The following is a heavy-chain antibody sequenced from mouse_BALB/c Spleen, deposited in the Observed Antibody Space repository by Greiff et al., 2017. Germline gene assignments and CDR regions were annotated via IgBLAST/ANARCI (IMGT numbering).Heavy chain of an antibody. D-gene: IGHD2-3*01. CDR1: GDSITSGY. CDR2: ISYSGST. CDR3: ARYIGGYYEGGWMDY. V-gene: IGHV3-8*02. Sequence: EVQLQQSGPSLVKPSQTLSLTCSVTGDSITSGYWNWIRKFPGNKLEYMGYISYSGSTYYNPSLKSRISITRDTSKNQYYLQLNSVTTEDTATYYCARYIGGYYEGGWMDYWGQGTSVTVSS. J-gene: IGHJ4*01.